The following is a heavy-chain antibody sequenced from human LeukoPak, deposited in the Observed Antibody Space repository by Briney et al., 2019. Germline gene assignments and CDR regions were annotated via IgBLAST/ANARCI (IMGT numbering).Heavy chain of an antibody. CDR1: GFTFSSYA. CDR2: ISGSGGST. J-gene: IGHJ5*02. CDR3: AKFPSWAMDTNWFDP. Sequence: GGSLRLSCAASGFTFSSYAMSWVRQAPGKGLEWVSAISGSGGSTYYADSVKGRFTISRDNSKNTLYLQMNSLRAEDTAVYYCAKFPSWAMDTNWFDPWGQGTLVTVSS. V-gene: IGHV3-23*01. D-gene: IGHD5-18*01.